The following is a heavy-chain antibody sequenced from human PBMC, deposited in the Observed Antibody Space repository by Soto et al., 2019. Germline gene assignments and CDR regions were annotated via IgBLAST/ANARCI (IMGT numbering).Heavy chain of an antibody. Sequence: EVQLLESGGGLVQPGGSLRLSCAASGFTFSSYAMSWVRQAPGKGLEWVSAISGSGGSTYYADSVKGRFTISRDNSKNTLYLQMNSLRAEDTAVYYCAGRYDILTGYCAFDYWGQGNLVSVSS. J-gene: IGHJ4*02. CDR3: AGRYDILTGYCAFDY. CDR2: ISGSGGST. V-gene: IGHV3-23*01. D-gene: IGHD3-9*01. CDR1: GFTFSSYA.